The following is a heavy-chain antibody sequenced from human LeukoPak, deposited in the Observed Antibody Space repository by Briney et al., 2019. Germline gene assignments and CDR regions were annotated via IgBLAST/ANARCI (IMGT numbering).Heavy chain of an antibody. CDR3: AKDAKPYYYDSSGYYYAGAFDI. Sequence: GGSLRLSCAASGFTVSSNYMSWVRQAPGKGLEWVSVIYSGGSIYYADSVKGRFTISRDNSKNTLHLQMNSLRAEDTAVYYCAKDAKPYYYDSSGYYYAGAFDIWGQGTMVTVSS. CDR2: IYSGGSI. J-gene: IGHJ3*02. V-gene: IGHV3-53*01. CDR1: GFTVSSNY. D-gene: IGHD3-22*01.